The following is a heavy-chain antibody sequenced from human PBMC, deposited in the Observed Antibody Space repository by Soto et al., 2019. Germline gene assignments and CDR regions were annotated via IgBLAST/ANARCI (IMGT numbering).Heavy chain of an antibody. Sequence: QVQLVESGGGVVQPGRSLRLSCAASEFTFSNYGMHWVRQAPGKGLEWVAVILNDGSNRYHADSVKDPFTISRDNAKNTLYLQMNSLRAEDAAVYYCARDDEYSGNGMDVWGQGNTVTVS. J-gene: IGHJ6*02. D-gene: IGHD3-10*01. V-gene: IGHV3-33*01. CDR2: ILNDGSNR. CDR1: EFTFSNYG. CDR3: ARDDEYSGNGMDV.